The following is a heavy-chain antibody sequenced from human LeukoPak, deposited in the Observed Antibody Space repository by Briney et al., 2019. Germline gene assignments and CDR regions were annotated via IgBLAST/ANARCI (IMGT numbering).Heavy chain of an antibody. Sequence: PGGSLRLSGAASGFTFSSYAMSWVRQAPGRGLEWVSAISGSGGSTYYADSVKGRFTISRDNSKNTLYLQMNSLRAEDTAVYYCAKDIRVAAGTLSDYWGQGTLVTVPS. CDR2: ISGSGGST. V-gene: IGHV3-23*01. CDR1: GFTFSSYA. D-gene: IGHD6-13*01. J-gene: IGHJ4*02. CDR3: AKDIRVAAGTLSDY.